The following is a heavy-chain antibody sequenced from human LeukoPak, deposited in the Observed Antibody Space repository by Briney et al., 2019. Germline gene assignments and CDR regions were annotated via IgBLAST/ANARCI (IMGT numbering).Heavy chain of an antibody. V-gene: IGHV3-48*04. CDR3: ARDSGSYNFDY. J-gene: IGHJ4*02. CDR2: ISSSSSTI. D-gene: IGHD3-10*01. CDR1: GFTFSSYS. Sequence: PGGSLRLSCAASGFTFSSYSMNWVRQAPGKGLEWVSYISSSSSTIYYADSVKGRFTIPRDNAKNSLYLQMNSLRAEDTAVYYCARDSGSYNFDYWGQGTLVTVSS.